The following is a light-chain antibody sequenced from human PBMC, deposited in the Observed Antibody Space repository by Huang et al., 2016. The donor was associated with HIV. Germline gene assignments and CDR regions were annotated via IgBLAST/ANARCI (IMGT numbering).Light chain of an antibody. CDR2: HAS. J-gene: IGKJ5*01. CDR3: QQNNNWTPIT. V-gene: IGKV3-15*01. CDR1: ESISSD. Sequence: EVVMTQSPAILSVSSGERVTLSCRASESISSDLAWYQQKSGQPPRRLIYHASTRATGIPARFSGSGSGTNFTLTIDSLQSEDFAVYYCQQNNNWTPITFGQGTRLDIK.